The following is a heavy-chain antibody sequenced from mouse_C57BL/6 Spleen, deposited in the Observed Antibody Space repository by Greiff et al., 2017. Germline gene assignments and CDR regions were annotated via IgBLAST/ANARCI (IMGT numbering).Heavy chain of an antibody. Sequence: QVPLQQSGAELVKPGASVKMSCKASGYTFTTYPIEWMKQNHGKSLEWIGNFHPYNDDNKYNEKFKGKATLTVEKSSSTVYLELSRLTSDDSAVYYCARSYYSNYWYFDVWGTGTTVTVSS. D-gene: IGHD2-5*01. CDR2: FHPYNDDN. CDR1: GYTFTTYP. CDR3: ARSYYSNYWYFDV. J-gene: IGHJ1*03. V-gene: IGHV1-47*01.